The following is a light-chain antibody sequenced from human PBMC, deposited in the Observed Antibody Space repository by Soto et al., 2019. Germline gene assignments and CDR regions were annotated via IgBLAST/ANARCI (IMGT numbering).Light chain of an antibody. CDR3: QQYGNSPRS. V-gene: IGKV3-20*01. J-gene: IGKJ1*01. CDR2: GAT. Sequence: EIVLTQSPGTLSLSPGERATLSCRASQSVSSNYLAWYQQTPGQAPRLLMYGATSRATGFPDRFSGSGSGTDFTLTISRLEPEDFAVYYCQQYGNSPRSFGQGTKVEIK. CDR1: QSVSSNY.